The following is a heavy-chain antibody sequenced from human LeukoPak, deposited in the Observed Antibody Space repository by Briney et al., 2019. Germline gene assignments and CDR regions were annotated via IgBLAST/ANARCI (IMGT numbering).Heavy chain of an antibody. CDR2: IDFDGNTI. Sequence: GGSLRLSCAASGFAFSHSWMHWVRQAPGKVLVWISRIDFDGNTITYADSVKGRFTISRDTSRSTLYLQMNSLRAEDTAVYYCARVLHRRNYDSSVYYGYWGQGTLVTVSS. D-gene: IGHD3-22*01. CDR1: GFAFSHSW. V-gene: IGHV3-74*01. J-gene: IGHJ4*02. CDR3: ARVLHRRNYDSSVYYGY.